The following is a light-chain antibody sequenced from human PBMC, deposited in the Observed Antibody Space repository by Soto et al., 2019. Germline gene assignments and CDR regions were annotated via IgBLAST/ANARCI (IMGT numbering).Light chain of an antibody. CDR1: QSVSSSY. Sequence: EIVLTQSPGTLSLSPGERATLSCRVSQSVSSSYLAWYQQKPGQAPRLLIYGASSRATGIPDRFSGSGSGTDFTLTISRLEPEDFAVYYCQQEFTFGPGTKVDIK. J-gene: IGKJ3*01. CDR3: QQEFT. V-gene: IGKV3-20*01. CDR2: GAS.